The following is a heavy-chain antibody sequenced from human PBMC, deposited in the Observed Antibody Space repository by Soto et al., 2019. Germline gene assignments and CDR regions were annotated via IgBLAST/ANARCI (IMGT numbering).Heavy chain of an antibody. V-gene: IGHV3-33*06. CDR3: AKRVAQRYAFHM. CDR2: IWSDGSDK. CDR1: GFTFSSYG. J-gene: IGHJ3*02. D-gene: IGHD2-15*01. Sequence: QVQLVESGGGVVQPGRSLRLSCAASGFTFSSYGMHWVRQAPGKGLEWVAVIWSDGSDKYYADSVKGRFTISRDNSKNALYLQMNSLRAEDKAVYYCAKRVAQRYAFHMWVQGTVDTVSS.